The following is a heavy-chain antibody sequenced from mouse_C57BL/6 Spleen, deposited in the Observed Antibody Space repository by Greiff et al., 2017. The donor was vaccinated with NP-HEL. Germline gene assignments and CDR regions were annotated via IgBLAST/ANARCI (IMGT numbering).Heavy chain of an antibody. V-gene: IGHV6-3*01. Sequence: EVKLQESGGGLVQPGGSMKLSCVASGFTFSNYWMNWVRQSPEKGLEWVAQIRLKSDNYATHYAESVKGRLTISRDDSKSSVYLQMNNLRAEDTGIYYCTEGGLRRGYAYWGQGTLVTVSA. D-gene: IGHD2-4*01. CDR1: GFTFSNYW. J-gene: IGHJ3*01. CDR3: TEGGLRRGYAY. CDR2: IRLKSDNYAT.